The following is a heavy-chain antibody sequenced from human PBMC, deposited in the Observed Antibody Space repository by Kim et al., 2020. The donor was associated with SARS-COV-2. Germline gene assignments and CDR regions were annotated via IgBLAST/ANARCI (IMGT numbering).Heavy chain of an antibody. Sequence: SETLSLTCTVSGASISNYYWSWIRQPPGKGLEWIGYIYYSGSTNYNPSLKSRVTISVDPSKNQFSLKLSSVTAADTAVYYCARRGLWFGDDMDVWGKGTTVTGSS. D-gene: IGHD3-10*01. CDR1: GASISNYY. CDR2: IYYSGST. V-gene: IGHV4-59*08. J-gene: IGHJ6*04. CDR3: ARRGLWFGDDMDV.